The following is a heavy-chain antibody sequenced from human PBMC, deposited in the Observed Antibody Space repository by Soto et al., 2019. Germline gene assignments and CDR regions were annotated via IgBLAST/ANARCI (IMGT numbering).Heavy chain of an antibody. CDR3: ARVVYLYCSGGSCYPPRWFDP. Sequence: GGSLRLSCAASGFTVSSNYMSWVRQAPGKGLEWVSVIYSGGSTYYADSVKGRFTISRHNSKNTLYLQMNSLRAEDTAVYYCARVVYLYCSGGSCYPPRWFDPWGQGTLVTVSS. CDR1: GFTVSSNY. CDR2: IYSGGST. D-gene: IGHD2-15*01. V-gene: IGHV3-53*04. J-gene: IGHJ5*02.